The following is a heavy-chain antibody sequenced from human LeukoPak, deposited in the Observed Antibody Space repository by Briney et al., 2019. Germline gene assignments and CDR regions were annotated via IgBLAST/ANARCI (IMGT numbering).Heavy chain of an antibody. J-gene: IGHJ4*02. CDR3: AREESYATGLLN. CDR2: IIPIFGTA. D-gene: IGHD1-26*01. V-gene: IGHV1-69*05. CDR1: GGTFSSYA. Sequence: GASVKVSCKASGGTFSSYAISWVRQAPGQGLEWMGRIIPIFGTANYAQKFQGRVTITTDESTSTAYMELSSLRSEDTAVYYCAREESYATGLLNWGQGTLVTVSS.